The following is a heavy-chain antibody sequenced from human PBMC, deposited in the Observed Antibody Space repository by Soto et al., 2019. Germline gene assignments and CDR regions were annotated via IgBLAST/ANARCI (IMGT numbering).Heavy chain of an antibody. J-gene: IGHJ5*02. CDR3: ARVGALEGWFDP. Sequence: SETLSLTCAVSGGSITNTNWWHWVRQPPGKGLEWIGEIYVGGSTNYNPSLKSRVTISLDKSKNQFSLKLNSVTAADTAVYYCARVGALEGWFDPWGQGTLVTVSS. CDR1: GGSITNTNW. CDR2: IYVGGST. D-gene: IGHD3-16*01. V-gene: IGHV4-4*02.